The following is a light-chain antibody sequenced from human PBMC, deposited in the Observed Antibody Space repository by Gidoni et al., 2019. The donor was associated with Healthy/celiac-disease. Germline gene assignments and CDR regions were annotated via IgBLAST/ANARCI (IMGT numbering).Light chain of an antibody. Sequence: GDSVTVTCQASQDISNYFNSYQQKPGTAPKLLIYDSSNLETGVPSMCSGSGAGTDFPFTISGLQPEDIATYYSQHYDNLPYTFGQGTKLEIK. V-gene: IGKV1-33*01. CDR3: QHYDNLPYT. CDR1: QDISNY. CDR2: DSS. J-gene: IGKJ2*01.